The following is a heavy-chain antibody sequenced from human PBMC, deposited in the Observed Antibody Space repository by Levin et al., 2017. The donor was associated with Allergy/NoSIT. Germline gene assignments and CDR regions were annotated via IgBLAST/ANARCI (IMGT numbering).Heavy chain of an antibody. CDR2: IYSGGST. J-gene: IGHJ2*01. V-gene: IGHV3-53*01. CDR1: GFTVSSNY. Sequence: GESLKISCAASGFTVSSNYMSWVRQAPGKGLEWVSVIYSGGSTYYADSVKGRFTISRDNSKNTLYLQMNSLRAEDTAVYYCARAIGYCSGGSCYSEWYFDLWGRGTLVTVSS. D-gene: IGHD2-15*01. CDR3: ARAIGYCSGGSCYSEWYFDL.